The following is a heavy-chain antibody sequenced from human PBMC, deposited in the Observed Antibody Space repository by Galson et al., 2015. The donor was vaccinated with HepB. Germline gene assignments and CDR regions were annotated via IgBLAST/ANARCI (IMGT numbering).Heavy chain of an antibody. J-gene: IGHJ3*02. V-gene: IGHV3-30*18. CDR1: GFRFSRYG. D-gene: IGHD6-19*01. CDR3: AKGDKLGWSTHDAFHI. Sequence: SLRLSCAASGFRFSRYGMDWVRQAPGQGLEWVAVISYDGSHQYYGDSVKSRFTISRDNSKSTLFLQMNSLRAGDTAVYYCAKGDKLGWSTHDAFHIWGQGTVVTVSS. CDR2: ISYDGSHQ.